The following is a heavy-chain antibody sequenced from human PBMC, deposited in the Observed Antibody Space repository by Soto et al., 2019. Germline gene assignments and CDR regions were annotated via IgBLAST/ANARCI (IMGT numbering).Heavy chain of an antibody. D-gene: IGHD3-16*02. V-gene: IGHV3-9*01. Sequence: EVQLVESGGGLVQPGRSLRLSCAASGFTFDDYAMHWVRQAPGKGLEWVSGTSWNSGSIGYADSVKGRFTISRDNAKNSLYLQMNSLRAEDTALYYCAKDITFGGVIVGTFYWGQGTLVTVSS. CDR2: TSWNSGSI. CDR1: GFTFDDYA. J-gene: IGHJ4*02. CDR3: AKDITFGGVIVGTFY.